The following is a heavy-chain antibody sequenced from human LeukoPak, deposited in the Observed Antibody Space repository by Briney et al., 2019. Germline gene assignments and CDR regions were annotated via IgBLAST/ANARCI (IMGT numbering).Heavy chain of an antibody. J-gene: IGHJ4*02. CDR2: ISSSSSYT. D-gene: IGHD4-17*01. CDR1: GFTFSDYY. CDR3: ARVAYGDYNFDY. Sequence: GSLSLSFAASGFTFSDYYMSWIRQAPGKGLEWVSYISSSSSYTNYADSVKGRFTISRDNAKNSLYLQMNSLRAEDTAVYYCARVAYGDYNFDYWGQGTLVTVSS. V-gene: IGHV3-11*06.